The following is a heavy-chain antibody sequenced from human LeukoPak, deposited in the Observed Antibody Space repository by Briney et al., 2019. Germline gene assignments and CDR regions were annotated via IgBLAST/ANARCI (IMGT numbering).Heavy chain of an antibody. V-gene: IGHV3-23*01. J-gene: IGHJ6*03. CDR2: ISGSGGST. CDR3: TSGYDYPAHYYYYMDV. CDR1: GFTFSSYA. Sequence: PGGSLRLSCAASGFTFSSYAMSWVRQAPGKGLEWVSAISGSGGSTYYADSVKGRFTISRDNSKNTLYLQMNSLKTEDTAVYYCTSGYDYPAHYYYYMDVWGKGTTVTVSS. D-gene: IGHD5-12*01.